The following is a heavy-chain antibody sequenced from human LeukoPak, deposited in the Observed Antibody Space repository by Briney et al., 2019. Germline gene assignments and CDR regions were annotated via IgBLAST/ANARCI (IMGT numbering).Heavy chain of an antibody. CDR2: IWYDGSNK. D-gene: IGHD4-11*01. CDR1: GFTFSSYG. Sequence: PGGSLRLSCAASGFTFSSYGMHWVRQAPGKGLEWVAVIWYDGSNKYYADSVKGRFTISRDNSKNTLYLQMNSLRAEDTAVYYCARDQGGYSNYVGYYYYGMDVWGQGTTVTVSS. CDR3: ARDQGGYSNYVGYYYYGMDV. V-gene: IGHV3-33*01. J-gene: IGHJ6*02.